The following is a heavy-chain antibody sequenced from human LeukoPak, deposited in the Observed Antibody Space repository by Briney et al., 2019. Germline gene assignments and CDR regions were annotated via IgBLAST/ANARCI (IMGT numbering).Heavy chain of an antibody. CDR2: IIPIFGTA. V-gene: IGHV1-69*05. D-gene: IGHD5-12*01. CDR1: GGTFSSYA. Sequence: ASVKVSCKASGGTFSSYAISWVRQAPGQGLEWMGRIIPIFGTANYAQKFQGGVTITTDESTSTAYMELSSLRSEDTAVYYCARDRGFYMVDYWGQGTLVTVSS. CDR3: ARDRGFYMVDY. J-gene: IGHJ4*02.